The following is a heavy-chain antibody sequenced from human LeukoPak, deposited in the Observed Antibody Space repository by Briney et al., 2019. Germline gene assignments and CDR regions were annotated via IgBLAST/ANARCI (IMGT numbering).Heavy chain of an antibody. CDR1: GGSINRSNYY. D-gene: IGHD3-22*01. V-gene: IGHV4-39*07. CDR2: LYYSGST. J-gene: IGHJ3*02. CDR3: ARAPSDPYYDTEDAFDI. Sequence: PSETLSLTCTVSGGSINRSNYYWGWIRQPPGKGLEWIGSLYYSGSTYYNPSLKSRVTMSVDTSKNQFSLKLSSVTAADTAVYYCARAPSDPYYDTEDAFDIWGQGTMVTVSS.